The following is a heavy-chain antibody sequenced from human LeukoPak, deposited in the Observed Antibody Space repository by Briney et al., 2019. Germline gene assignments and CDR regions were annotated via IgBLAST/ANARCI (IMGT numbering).Heavy chain of an antibody. Sequence: GGSLRLSCAASGFSFHNAWMSWVRQAPGKGLEWVGRIKSKTDGGTTDCAAPVKGRFTVSRDDSKNTVYLQMSSLKTEDTGVYYCTRESPDYDILTGYNGGDYWGQGTLVTVSS. V-gene: IGHV3-15*01. CDR2: IKSKTDGGTT. CDR3: TRESPDYDILTGYNGGDY. D-gene: IGHD3-9*01. J-gene: IGHJ4*02. CDR1: GFSFHNAW.